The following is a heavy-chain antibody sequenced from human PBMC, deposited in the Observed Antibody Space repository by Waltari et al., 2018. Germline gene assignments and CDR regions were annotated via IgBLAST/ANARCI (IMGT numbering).Heavy chain of an antibody. Sequence: QVQLQQWGAGLLKPSETLSLICTVHVGTFSATYWSWGRQSPGKGLEWIGEINQNGSTTYNPSLKSRVTISVDPSKSQCSLSLNSVTAADTAVYYCARYGGSGSYCLNTWGQGTLVTVSS. CDR3: ARYGGSGSYCLNT. J-gene: IGHJ5*02. CDR1: VGTFSATY. V-gene: IGHV4-34*01. D-gene: IGHD3-10*01. CDR2: INQNGST.